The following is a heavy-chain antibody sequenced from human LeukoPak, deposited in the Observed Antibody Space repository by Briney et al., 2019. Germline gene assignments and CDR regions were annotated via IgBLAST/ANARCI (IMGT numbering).Heavy chain of an antibody. J-gene: IGHJ4*02. Sequence: GESLKISCKGSGYSFSTYWIGWVRQMPGKGLEWMGIIYPGDSDTRYSPSFQGQVTISADKSISTAYLQWSSLKASDTAMYYCARVKVPAAIGHFDYWGQGTLVTVSS. CDR2: IYPGDSDT. V-gene: IGHV5-51*01. CDR1: GYSFSTYW. D-gene: IGHD2-2*02. CDR3: ARVKVPAAIGHFDY.